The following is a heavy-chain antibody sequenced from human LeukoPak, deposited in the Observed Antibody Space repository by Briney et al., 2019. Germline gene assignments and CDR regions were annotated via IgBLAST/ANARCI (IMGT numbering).Heavy chain of an antibody. Sequence: SETLSLTCAVYGGSFSGYYWSWIRQPPGKGLEWIGEINHSGSTNYNPSLKSRVTISVDTSKNQFSLKLSSVTATDTAVYYCARAYGYSSGWYVYWGQGTLVTVSS. CDR3: ARAYGYSSGWYVY. D-gene: IGHD6-19*01. CDR1: GGSFSGYY. V-gene: IGHV4-34*01. J-gene: IGHJ4*02. CDR2: INHSGST.